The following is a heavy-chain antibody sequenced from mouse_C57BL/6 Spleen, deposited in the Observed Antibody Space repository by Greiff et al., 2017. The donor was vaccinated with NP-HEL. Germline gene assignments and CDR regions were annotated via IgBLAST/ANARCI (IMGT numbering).Heavy chain of an antibody. CDR1: GYTFTDYE. CDR2: IDPETGGT. D-gene: IGHD2-3*01. V-gene: IGHV1-15*01. J-gene: IGHJ4*01. CDR3: TRKVYDGYAMDY. Sequence: VKLQESGAELVRPGASVTLSCKASGYTFTDYEMHWVKQTPVHGLEWIGAIDPETGGTAYNQKFKGKAILTADKSSSTAYMELRSLTSEDSAVYYCTRKVYDGYAMDYWGQGTSVTVSS.